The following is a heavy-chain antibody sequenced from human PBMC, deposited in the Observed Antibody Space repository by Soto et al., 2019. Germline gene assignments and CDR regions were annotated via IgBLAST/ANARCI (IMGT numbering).Heavy chain of an antibody. CDR1: GFTFSIYA. J-gene: IGHJ4*02. CDR2: IDGGVDDT. D-gene: IGHD6-19*01. CDR3: AKAGLAVAGNYFDY. Sequence: GGSLRLSCAASGFTFSIYAMSWVRQAPGKGLEWVSGIDGGVDDTYYADSVKGRFTISGDDSRNTLSLQMSSLRAEDTAVYYCAKAGLAVAGNYFDYWGQGIVVTVSS. V-gene: IGHV3-23*01.